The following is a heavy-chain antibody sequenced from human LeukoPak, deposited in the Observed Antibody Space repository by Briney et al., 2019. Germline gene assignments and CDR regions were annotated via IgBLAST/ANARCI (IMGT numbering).Heavy chain of an antibody. CDR2: IYTSGST. CDR1: GGSISSYY. D-gene: IGHD6-13*01. J-gene: IGHJ5*02. CDR3: AREIAAALPGENWFDP. Sequence: SETLSLTCTVSGGSISSYYWSWIRQPAGKGLEWIGRIYTSGSTNYNPSLKSRVTMSVDTSKNQFSLKLSSVTAADTAVYYCAREIAAALPGENWFDPWGRGTLVTVSS. V-gene: IGHV4-4*07.